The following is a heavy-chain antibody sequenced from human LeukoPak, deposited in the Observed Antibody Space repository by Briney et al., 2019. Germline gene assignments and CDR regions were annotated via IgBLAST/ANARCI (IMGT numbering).Heavy chain of an antibody. Sequence: GGSLRLSCDASGFIFSSYSMNWVRQAPGKGLEWVSYISISSGTISYADSVRGRFTISSDNAKNSLYLQMNSLRAEDTAVYYCARDTHSSFDYWGQGTLVIVSS. V-gene: IGHV3-48*01. CDR3: ARDTHSSFDY. J-gene: IGHJ4*02. CDR2: ISISSGTI. CDR1: GFIFSSYS.